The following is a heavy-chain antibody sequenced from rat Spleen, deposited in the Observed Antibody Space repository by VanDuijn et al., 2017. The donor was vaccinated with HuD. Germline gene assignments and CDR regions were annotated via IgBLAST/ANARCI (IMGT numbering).Heavy chain of an antibody. CDR3: ARLNNYFDY. CDR2: INNAGST. V-gene: IGHV3-3*01. CDR1: GYSITSSYR. J-gene: IGHJ2*01. D-gene: IGHD1-10*01. Sequence: EVQLQESGPGLVKPSQSLSLTCSVTGYSITSSYRWNWIRKFPGNKLEWMGYINNAGSTNYNPSLKSRISITRDTYKNQFFLQVNSVTTEDTATYYCARLNNYFDYWGQGVMVTVSS.